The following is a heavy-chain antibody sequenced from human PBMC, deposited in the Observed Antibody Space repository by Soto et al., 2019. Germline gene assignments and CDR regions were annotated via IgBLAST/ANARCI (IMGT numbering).Heavy chain of an antibody. V-gene: IGHV1-8*01. Sequence: QVQLVQSGAEVKKPGASVKVSCKASGYTFTSYDINWVRQATGQGLELMGWMNPNSGNTGYAQKFQGRVTMTRNTSISTAYMELSSLRSEDTAVYYCARVYYDFWSGQNWFDPWGQGTLVTVSS. CDR1: GYTFTSYD. CDR2: MNPNSGNT. CDR3: ARVYYDFWSGQNWFDP. J-gene: IGHJ5*02. D-gene: IGHD3-3*01.